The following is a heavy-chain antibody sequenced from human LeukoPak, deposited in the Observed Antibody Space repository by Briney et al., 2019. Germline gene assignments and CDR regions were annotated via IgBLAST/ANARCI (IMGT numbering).Heavy chain of an antibody. V-gene: IGHV4-39*01. CDR2: ISHSGST. Sequence: SETLSLTCTVPRGSLSTTSYYWAWIRQPPGKGLEWIGSISHSGSTYYNPSLKSRVTIPGDTSTNQFSRRLSSVTAADTAVHYCVRLTFYYDGSGYYFDSWGQGTLVAVSS. D-gene: IGHD3-22*01. CDR1: RGSLSTTSYY. CDR3: VRLTFYYDGSGYYFDS. J-gene: IGHJ4*02.